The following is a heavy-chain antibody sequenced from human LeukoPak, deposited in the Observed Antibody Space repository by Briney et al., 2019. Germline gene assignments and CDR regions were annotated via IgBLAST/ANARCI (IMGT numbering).Heavy chain of an antibody. J-gene: IGHJ4*02. CDR3: ARDGGEMATTTTGTDY. V-gene: IGHV4-38-2*02. CDR2: IYHSGST. CDR1: GYSISSGYY. D-gene: IGHD5-24*01. Sequence: SETLSLTCTVSGYSISSGYYWGWIRQPPGKGLEWIGSIYHSGSTYYNPSLKSRGTISVDTSKNQFSLKLSSVTAADTAVYYCARDGGEMATTTTGTDYWGQGTLVTVSS.